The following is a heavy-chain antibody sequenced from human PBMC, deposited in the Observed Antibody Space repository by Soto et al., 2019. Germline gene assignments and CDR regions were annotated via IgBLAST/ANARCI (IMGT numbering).Heavy chain of an antibody. Sequence: QVQLVQSGPEVKKPGSSVTLSCKTSGDSFSNYALSWVRQAPGEGLGWMGGIVPIFGTPKYRQKCQDRVRITADESTSTAYMELSGLRPDDTALYFCARVAGFCRRDTCLPFSWFDSWGQGTLVIVSS. CDR3: ARVAGFCRRDTCLPFSWFDS. CDR2: IVPIFGTP. J-gene: IGHJ5*01. V-gene: IGHV1-69*01. D-gene: IGHD2-15*01. CDR1: GDSFSNYA.